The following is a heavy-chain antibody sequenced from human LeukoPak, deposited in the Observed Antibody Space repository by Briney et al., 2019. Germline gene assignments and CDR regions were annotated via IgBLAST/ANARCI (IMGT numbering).Heavy chain of an antibody. J-gene: IGHJ4*02. CDR2: ISSSSSYT. D-gene: IGHD2-21*02. V-gene: IGHV3-11*06. CDR3: ARVAYCGGDCYSVYFDY. Sequence: PGGSLRLSCAASGFTFSDYYMSRIRQAPGKGLEWVSYISSSSSYTNYADSVKGRFTISRDNAKNSLYLQMNSLRAEDTAVYYCARVAYCGGDCYSVYFDYWGQGTLVTVSS. CDR1: GFTFSDYY.